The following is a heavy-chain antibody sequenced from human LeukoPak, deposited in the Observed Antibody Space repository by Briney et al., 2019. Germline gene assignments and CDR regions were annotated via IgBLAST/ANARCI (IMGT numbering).Heavy chain of an antibody. Sequence: SETLSLTCTVSGGSISSGGYYWSWIRQHPGKGLEWIGYIYYSGSTYYNPSLKSRVTISVDTSKNQFSLKLSSVTAADTAVYYCARDHQDSSGGAFDIWGQGTMVTVSS. D-gene: IGHD3-22*01. J-gene: IGHJ3*02. CDR1: GGSISSGGYY. V-gene: IGHV4-31*03. CDR3: ARDHQDSSGGAFDI. CDR2: IYYSGST.